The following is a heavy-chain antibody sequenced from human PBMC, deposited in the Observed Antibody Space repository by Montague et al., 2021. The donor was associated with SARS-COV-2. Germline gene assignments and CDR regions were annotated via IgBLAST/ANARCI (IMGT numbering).Heavy chain of an antibody. J-gene: IGHJ6*02. CDR2: IYYSGST. CDR3: ARGAGRGGGYGKYYYYYYGMDV. V-gene: IGHV4-39*07. CDR1: GGSISSSSYY. Sequence: SETLSLTCTVSGGSISSSSYYWGWIRQPPGKGLEWIGSIYYSGSTYYNPSLKSRVTISVDTSKNQFSLKLSSVTAADTAVYYCARGAGRGGGYGKYYYYYYGMDVWGQGTTVTVPS. D-gene: IGHD2-15*01.